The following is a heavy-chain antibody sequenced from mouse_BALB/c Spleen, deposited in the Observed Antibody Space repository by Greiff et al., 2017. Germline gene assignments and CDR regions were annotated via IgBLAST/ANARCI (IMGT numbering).Heavy chain of an antibody. Sequence: QVQLQQPGAELVMPGASVKMSCKASGYTFTDYWMHWVKQRPGQGLEWIGAIDTSDSYTSYNQKFKGKATLTVDESSSTAYMQLSSLTSEDSAVYYCARSEVDYWGQGTTLTVSS. CDR2: IDTSDSYT. J-gene: IGHJ2*01. CDR3: ARSEVDY. V-gene: IGHV1-69*01. CDR1: GYTFTDYW.